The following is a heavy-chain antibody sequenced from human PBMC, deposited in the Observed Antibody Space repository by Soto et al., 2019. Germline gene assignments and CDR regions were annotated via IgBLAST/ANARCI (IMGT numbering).Heavy chain of an antibody. Sequence: QVQLVQSGAEVKRPGASVKVSCKASGYTFTTYGISWVRQAPGQGLEWMGWISAYSGNTNYAQKLLGRVTMTTDTSATTAYMELGSLRADDTAVYYCERRGCDYYGSGYYGMDVWGQGTTVTVSS. CDR1: GYTFTTYG. J-gene: IGHJ6*02. CDR2: ISAYSGNT. D-gene: IGHD3-10*01. CDR3: ERRGCDYYGSGYYGMDV. V-gene: IGHV1-18*01.